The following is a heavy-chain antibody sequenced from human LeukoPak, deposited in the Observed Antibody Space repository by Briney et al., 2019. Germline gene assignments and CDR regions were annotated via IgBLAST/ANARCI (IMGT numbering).Heavy chain of an antibody. D-gene: IGHD1-1*01. Sequence: HTGGSLRLSCSASGFQFSSFWMHWVRQAPGKGLVWVSRINLDGRSTTYADSVKGRFTMSRDNAKNTLYLQMNSLRGEDTGVYYCARDERGNWNDTPRYWGQGTLVTVSA. V-gene: IGHV3-74*03. J-gene: IGHJ4*02. CDR3: ARDERGNWNDTPRY. CDR1: GFQFSSFW. CDR2: INLDGRST.